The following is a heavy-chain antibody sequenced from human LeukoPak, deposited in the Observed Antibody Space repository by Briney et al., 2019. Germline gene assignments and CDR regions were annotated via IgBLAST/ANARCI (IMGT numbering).Heavy chain of an antibody. V-gene: IGHV1-46*01. CDR3: ARSGTRRPWFDP. CDR2: INPSGGST. D-gene: IGHD1-1*01. J-gene: IGHJ5*02. Sequence: ASVKVSCKASGYTFTSYYMHWVRQAPGQGLEWMGIINPSGGSTSYAQKFQGRVTITADKSTSTAYMELSSLRSEDTAVYYCARSGTRRPWFDPWGQGTLVTVSS. CDR1: GYTFTSYY.